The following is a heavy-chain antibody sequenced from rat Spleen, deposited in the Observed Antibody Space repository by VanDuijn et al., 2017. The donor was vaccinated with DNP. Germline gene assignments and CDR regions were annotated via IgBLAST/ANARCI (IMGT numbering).Heavy chain of an antibody. CDR2: ISYSGTT. CDR3: ARWRIGPHYFDY. V-gene: IGHV3-1*01. Sequence: VQLKESGPGLVQPSQTLSLTCTVSGYSITSNYWGWIRKFPGNKMAWIGHISYSGTTTYHPSLKSRISISRDTSKNQFFLHLHSVTTEDTATFYCARWRIGPHYFDYWGQGVMVTVSS. J-gene: IGHJ2*01. D-gene: IGHD1-11*01. CDR1: GYSITSNY.